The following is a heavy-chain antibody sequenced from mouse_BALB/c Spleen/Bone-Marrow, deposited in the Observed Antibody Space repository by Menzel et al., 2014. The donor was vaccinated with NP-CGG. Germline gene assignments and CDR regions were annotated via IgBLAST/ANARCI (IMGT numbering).Heavy chain of an antibody. CDR2: IDPENGNT. J-gene: IGHJ2*01. V-gene: IGHV14-1*02. CDR3: ARWGNYYLDY. CDR1: GFNIKDYY. Sequence: EVKLQESGAELVRPGALVRLSCKASGFNIKDYYMHWVKQRPEQGLEWIGWIDPENGNTIYDPKFQGKASITADTSSNTAYLQLSSLTSEDTAVYYCARWGNYYLDYWGQGTTLTVSS.